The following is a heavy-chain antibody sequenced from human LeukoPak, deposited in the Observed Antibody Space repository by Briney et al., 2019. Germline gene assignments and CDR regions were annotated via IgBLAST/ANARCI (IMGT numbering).Heavy chain of an antibody. D-gene: IGHD3-9*01. CDR1: GGSFSGYY. V-gene: IGHV4-34*01. CDR2: INHSGST. CDR3: ARSGIRYFDWLIGHWYFDL. Sequence: SETLSLTCAVYGGSFSGYYWSWIRQPPGKGLEWIGEINHSGSTNYNPSLKSRVIISVDTSKNQFSLKLSSVTAADTAVYYCARSGIRYFDWLIGHWYFDLWGRGTLVTVSS. J-gene: IGHJ2*01.